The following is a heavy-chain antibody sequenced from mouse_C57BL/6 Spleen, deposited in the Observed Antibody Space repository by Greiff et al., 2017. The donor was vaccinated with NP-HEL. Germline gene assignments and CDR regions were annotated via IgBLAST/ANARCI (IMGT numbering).Heavy chain of an antibody. CDR3: ARKDPSSNFDY. CDR1: GYTFTDYY. V-gene: IGHV1-19*01. Sequence: EVQLQQSGPVLVKPGASVKMSCKASGYTFTDYYMNWVKQSHGKSLEWIGVINPYNGGTSYNQKFKGKATLTVDKSSSTAYMELNSLTSEDSAVYYCARKDPSSNFDYWGQGTTLTVSS. J-gene: IGHJ2*01. CDR2: INPYNGGT.